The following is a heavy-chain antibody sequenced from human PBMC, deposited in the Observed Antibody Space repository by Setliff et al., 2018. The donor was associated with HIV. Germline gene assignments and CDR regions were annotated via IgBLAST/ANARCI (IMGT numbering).Heavy chain of an antibody. CDR2: ISGSGITI. V-gene: IGHV3-48*03. J-gene: IGHJ4*02. Sequence: GGSLRLSCAASGFTFSRYEMNWVRQAPGKGLEWVSYISGSGITIHYADSVKGRFTISRDNATNSLYLQMNSLRAEDTAVYYCARPLDYWGQGTLVTVSS. CDR3: ARPLDY. CDR1: GFTFSRYE.